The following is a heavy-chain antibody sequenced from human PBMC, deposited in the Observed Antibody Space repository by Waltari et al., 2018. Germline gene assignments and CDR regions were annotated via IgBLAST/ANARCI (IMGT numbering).Heavy chain of an antibody. CDR3: AKCNCDGGKVDYFDY. V-gene: IGHV3-33*06. CDR2: IWYDGSNK. J-gene: IGHJ4*02. CDR1: GFTFSSYG. D-gene: IGHD2-15*01. Sequence: QVQLVESGGGVVQPGRSLRLSCAASGFTFSSYGMHWVRQAPGKGLEWVAVIWYDGSNKYDADSGKGRITSSRDNSKNTLELQMNSLRAEDTAVYYCAKCNCDGGKVDYFDYWGQGTLVTVSS.